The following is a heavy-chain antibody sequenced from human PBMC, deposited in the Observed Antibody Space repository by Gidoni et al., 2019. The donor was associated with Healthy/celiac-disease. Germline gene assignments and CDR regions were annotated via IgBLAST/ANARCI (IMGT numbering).Heavy chain of an antibody. CDR2: ISSSSSYI. V-gene: IGHV3-21*01. D-gene: IGHD3-10*01. CDR3: ARRLRFGELADAFDI. J-gene: IGHJ3*02. CDR1: GFTFISYS. Sequence: EVQLVESGGGLVKPGGSLRLSCPASGFTFISYSMNWVRQAPGKGLEWVSSISSSSSYIYYADSGKGRFTISRDNAKNSLYLQMNSLRAEDTAVYYCARRLRFGELADAFDIWGQGTMVTVSS.